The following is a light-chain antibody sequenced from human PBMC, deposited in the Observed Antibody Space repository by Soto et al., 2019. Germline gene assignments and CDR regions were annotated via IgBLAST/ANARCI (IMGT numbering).Light chain of an antibody. CDR1: QSVSNNY. CDR2: GAS. J-gene: IGKJ5*01. Sequence: EIVLTQSPGTLSLSPGERATLSCRASQSVSNNYLAWYQQKPGQAPRLLIDGASNRATGIPDRFSGSGSGTDFTLTISRLEPEDFAVYFCQQYASSPLTFGQGTRLENK. V-gene: IGKV3-20*01. CDR3: QQYASSPLT.